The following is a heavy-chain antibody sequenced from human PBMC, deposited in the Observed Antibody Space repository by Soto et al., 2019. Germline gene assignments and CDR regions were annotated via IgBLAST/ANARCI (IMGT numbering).Heavy chain of an antibody. CDR1: EGSIRGYY. J-gene: IGHJ4*02. V-gene: IGHV4-59*01. CDR2: FHYTGIS. D-gene: IGHD4-4*01. Sequence: SETMSLTCTVSEGSIRGYYWSWIRQPPGKGLEWIGYFHYTGISNYNSSLKSRVTMSLDTSKNQFSLKLSSVSAADTAIYYCARGASNWQYFDYWGQGALVTVSS. CDR3: ARGASNWQYFDY.